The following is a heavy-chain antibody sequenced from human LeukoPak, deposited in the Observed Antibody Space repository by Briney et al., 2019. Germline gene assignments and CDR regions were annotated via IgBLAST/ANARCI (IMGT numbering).Heavy chain of an antibody. CDR3: ARDSDRVGYNYGPGDWFDP. J-gene: IGHJ5*02. Sequence: RPGGSLRLSCAASGFTFSSYWMSWVRQAPGKGLEWVANIKQDGSEKYYVDSVKGRFTISRDNAKNSLYLQMNSLRSEDTAVYYCARDSDRVGYNYGPGDWFDPWGQGTLVTVSS. V-gene: IGHV3-7*03. CDR2: IKQDGSEK. D-gene: IGHD5-18*01. CDR1: GFTFSSYW.